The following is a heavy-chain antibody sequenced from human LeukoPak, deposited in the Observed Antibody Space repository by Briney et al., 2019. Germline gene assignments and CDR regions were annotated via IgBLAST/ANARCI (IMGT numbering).Heavy chain of an antibody. CDR2: IYHSGST. CDR3: ARTISRGVPTYIRFDP. V-gene: IGHV4-30-2*02. D-gene: IGHD1-7*01. CDR1: GGSISSGGYY. J-gene: IGHJ5*02. Sequence: SETLSLTCTVSGGSISSGGYYWSWIRQPPGKGLEWIGYIYHSGSTYYNPSLKSRVTISVDTSKNQFSLKLSSVTAADTAVYYCARTISRGVPTYIRFDPWGQGTLVTVSS.